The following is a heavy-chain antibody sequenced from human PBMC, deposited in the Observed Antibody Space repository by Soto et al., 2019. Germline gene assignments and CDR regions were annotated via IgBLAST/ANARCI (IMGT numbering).Heavy chain of an antibody. J-gene: IGHJ4*02. CDR2: IIGAGDDT. Sequence: GGSLRLSCAASGFTFRNYAMSWVRQAPGKGLEWVAAIIGAGDDTFHADSVKGRLTISRDNSKNTLFLQMNSLRADDTALYYCAKGSATSRPYYFDYWGQGTLVTVSS. V-gene: IGHV3-23*01. CDR1: GFTFRNYA. CDR3: AKGSATSRPYYFDY.